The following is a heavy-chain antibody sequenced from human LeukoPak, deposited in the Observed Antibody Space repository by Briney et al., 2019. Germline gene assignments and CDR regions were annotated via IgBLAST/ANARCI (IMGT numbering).Heavy chain of an antibody. CDR1: GGSVSSSTYY. CDR3: ARLSKGRFFDYIFDY. Sequence: SETLSLTCSVSGGSVSSSTYYWGWIRQPPGNGLEWIGNIYYSGSTYYNPSLKSRVTMSVDTSNNQFSLKMHSVTAADTAVYYCARLSKGRFFDYIFDYWGQGTLVTVSS. V-gene: IGHV4-39*01. CDR2: IYYSGST. D-gene: IGHD3-9*01. J-gene: IGHJ4*02.